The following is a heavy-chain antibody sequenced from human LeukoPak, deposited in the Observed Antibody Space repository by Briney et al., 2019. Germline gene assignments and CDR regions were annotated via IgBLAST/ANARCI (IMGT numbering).Heavy chain of an antibody. Sequence: GGSLRLSCVVSGISLSNYGMTWVRQAPGKGLEWVSYISERGGSTAYADSVKGRFTISRDNAKNSLYLQMNSLRAEDTAVYYCARNAAAGRGPLDYWGQGTLVTVSS. CDR3: ARNAAAGRGPLDY. J-gene: IGHJ4*02. V-gene: IGHV3-21*01. CDR1: GISLSNYG. D-gene: IGHD6-13*01. CDR2: ISERGGST.